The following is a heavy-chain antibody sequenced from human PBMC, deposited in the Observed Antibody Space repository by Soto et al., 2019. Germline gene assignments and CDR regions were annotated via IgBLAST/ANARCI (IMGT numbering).Heavy chain of an antibody. CDR1: GFSFRNYA. J-gene: IGHJ4*02. Sequence: EVHLLESGGGLVQPGGSLRLSCAASGFSFRNYAMSWVRQAPGKGLEWISTLTSSSSNIYYADSVKGRFAISRDNSRNTLYLQMNSLTAEDTAVYYCANGRATYGLLTHDYWGQGTLVTVSS. D-gene: IGHD3-10*01. CDR2: LTSSSSNI. CDR3: ANGRATYGLLTHDY. V-gene: IGHV3-23*01.